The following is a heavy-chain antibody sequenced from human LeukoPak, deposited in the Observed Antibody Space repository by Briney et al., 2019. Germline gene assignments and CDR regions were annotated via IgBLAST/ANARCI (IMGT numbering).Heavy chain of an antibody. D-gene: IGHD3-16*01. CDR2: INPNSGDT. CDR1: GYTFTGYY. J-gene: IGHJ4*02. Sequence: ASVNVSCKDSGYTFTGYYIHWVRQAPGQGHERMGWINPNSGDTKYAQKFQGRVTMTRDTSISTAYMELSRLRSDDTAVYYCATQRGSYLWGTDFDYWGQGTLVTVSS. CDR3: ATQRGSYLWGTDFDY. V-gene: IGHV1-2*02.